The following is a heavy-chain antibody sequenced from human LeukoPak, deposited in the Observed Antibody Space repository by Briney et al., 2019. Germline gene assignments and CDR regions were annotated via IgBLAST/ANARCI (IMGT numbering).Heavy chain of an antibody. CDR3: ALTPDRRGLLKDAFDI. J-gene: IGHJ3*02. Sequence: SETLSLTCTVSGGSISSYYWSWICQPPGKGLEWIGYIYYSGSTYYNPSLKSRVTISVDTSKNQFSLKLSSVTAADTAVYYCALTPDRRGLLKDAFDIWGQGTMVTVSS. CDR2: IYYSGST. D-gene: IGHD4-17*01. V-gene: IGHV4-59*06. CDR1: GGSISSYY.